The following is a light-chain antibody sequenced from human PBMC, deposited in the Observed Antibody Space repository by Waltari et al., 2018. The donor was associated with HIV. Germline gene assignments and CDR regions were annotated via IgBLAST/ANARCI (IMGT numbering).Light chain of an antibody. CDR2: DVS. V-gene: IGLV2-23*02. CDR1: DIDIGNYNL. J-gene: IGLJ3*02. CDR3: LTYVSKTSTWQ. Sequence: QSVLTQPASVSGNPGQSVTITCTGTDIDIGNYNLVSWFQQHPGKAPKLLIYDVSKRPSGVSSRFSGSKSGYFASLTFSGLLTEDESSYYCLTYVSKTSTWQFGGGTYLTV.